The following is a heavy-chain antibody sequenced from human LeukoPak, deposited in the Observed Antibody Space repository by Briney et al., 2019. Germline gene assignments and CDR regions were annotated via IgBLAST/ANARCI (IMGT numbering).Heavy chain of an antibody. V-gene: IGHV4-39*07. J-gene: IGHJ4*02. Sequence: SETLSLTCTVSGGSISSDSQYWGWIRQPPGKGLEWIASIYYSGITYYNPSLKSRVTISEDTSKNQFSLKLSSVSAADTAVYYCARGVEDYYDSSGYGYWGQGTLVTVSS. CDR1: GGSISSDSQY. CDR2: IYYSGIT. CDR3: ARGVEDYYDSSGYGY. D-gene: IGHD3-22*01.